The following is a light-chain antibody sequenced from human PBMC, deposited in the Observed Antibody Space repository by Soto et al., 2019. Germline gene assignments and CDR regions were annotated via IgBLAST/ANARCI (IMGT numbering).Light chain of an antibody. CDR2: AAS. J-gene: IGKJ5*01. Sequence: DIQLTQSPSFLSASVGDRVTITCRASQGLSSDLAWYQQKPGKAPKLLIYAASTLQSGVPSRFIGSGSGTEFTLTSSSLQPEDFATYYCQQLNSYPITFGQGTRLEIK. V-gene: IGKV1-9*01. CDR1: QGLSSD. CDR3: QQLNSYPIT.